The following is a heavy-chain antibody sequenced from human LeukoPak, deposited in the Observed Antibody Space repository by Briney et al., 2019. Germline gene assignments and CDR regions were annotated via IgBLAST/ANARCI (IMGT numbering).Heavy chain of an antibody. CDR1: GFTFDDYG. D-gene: IGHD3-10*01. Sequence: GGSLRLSCAASGFTFDDYGMSWVRQVAGQGLEWVSGIDWNGANTGYADSVKGRFTISRDNAKKSLYLLMNSLRAEDTALYYCARGSTMVSDYWGQGTLVTVSS. CDR3: ARGSTMVSDY. V-gene: IGHV3-20*04. CDR2: IDWNGANT. J-gene: IGHJ4*02.